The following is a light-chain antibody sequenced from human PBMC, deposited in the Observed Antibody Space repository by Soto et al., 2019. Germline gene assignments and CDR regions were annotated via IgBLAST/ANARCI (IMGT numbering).Light chain of an antibody. Sequence: QSVLTQPPSASASLGASVTLTCTLSSGYSNYKVDWYQQRPGKGPRFVMRVGTGGIVGSKGDGIPDRFSVLGSGLNRYLTIKNIQEEDESDYHCGADHGRGSNFVVFGGGTKLTV. CDR1: SGYSNYK. CDR3: GADHGRGSNFVV. CDR2: VGTGGIVG. V-gene: IGLV9-49*01. J-gene: IGLJ2*01.